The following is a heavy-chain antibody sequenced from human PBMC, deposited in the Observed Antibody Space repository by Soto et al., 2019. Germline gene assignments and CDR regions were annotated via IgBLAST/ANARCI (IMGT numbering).Heavy chain of an antibody. J-gene: IGHJ6*02. CDR1: GDTFKNCV. D-gene: IGHD3-10*01. Sequence: QVQVAQSGVEVMRPGSSVKVSCKASGDTFKNCVISWVRQAPGQGLEWMGGIIPLFGTTDFAQRFQGRLTITTDESTTTAYMELSRLRSEDTATYYCAAELGFGKLSVVWGQGTTVIVSS. CDR3: AAELGFGKLSVV. CDR2: IIPLFGTT. V-gene: IGHV1-69*01.